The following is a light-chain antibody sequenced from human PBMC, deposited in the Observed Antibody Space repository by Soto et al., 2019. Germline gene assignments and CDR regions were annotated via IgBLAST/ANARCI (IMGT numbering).Light chain of an antibody. CDR1: QSISTW. Sequence: DIQMTQSPSTLSASVGDRVTITCRASQSISTWLAWYQHKPGKAPKLLIYQASNLEGGVPSRFSGSGSGTEFTLTISSLQPDDFATYYCQQYNINSRTFGQGTKVETK. V-gene: IGKV1-5*03. CDR2: QAS. CDR3: QQYNINSRT. J-gene: IGKJ2*02.